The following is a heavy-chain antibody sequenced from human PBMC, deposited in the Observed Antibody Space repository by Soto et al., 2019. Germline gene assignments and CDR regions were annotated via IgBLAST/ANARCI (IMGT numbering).Heavy chain of an antibody. CDR2: MNPGSGDT. CDR3: ARMESFGSLNWFDP. Sequence: ASVKVSCKASGYTFTNNDVRWGRQATGQGLEWMGWMNPGSGDTGYAQKFQGRVTMTRDISIATAYMELNSPTSEDTAIYYCARMESFGSLNWFDPWGQGTLVTVSS. V-gene: IGHV1-8*01. CDR1: GYTFTNND. J-gene: IGHJ5*02. D-gene: IGHD5-18*01.